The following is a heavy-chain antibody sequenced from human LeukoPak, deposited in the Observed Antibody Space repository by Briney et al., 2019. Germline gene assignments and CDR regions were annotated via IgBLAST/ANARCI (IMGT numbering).Heavy chain of an antibody. D-gene: IGHD6-19*01. Sequence: SETLSLTCTVSGGSISSYYWSWIRQSPGKGLEWVGHIHYSGSTNYNFSLESRVTMSMDTSKSQISLKLSSVTAADTAVYYCARDWMYSSVFLYWGQGTLVTVSS. J-gene: IGHJ4*02. CDR2: IHYSGST. CDR1: GGSISSYY. CDR3: ARDWMYSSVFLY. V-gene: IGHV4-59*01.